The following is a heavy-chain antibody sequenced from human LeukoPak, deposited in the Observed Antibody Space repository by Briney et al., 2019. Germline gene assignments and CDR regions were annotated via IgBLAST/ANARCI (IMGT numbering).Heavy chain of an antibody. J-gene: IGHJ4*02. CDR1: GFTFSRYW. CDR3: ARDLNYRFDC. Sequence: PGGSLRLSCAASGFTFSRYWMHWVRQAPGEGLVWVSRIKSDGSDTTYADSVKGRFTISRDNTKNTLYLQMNSLRAEDTAVYYCARDLNYRFDCWGQGTLVTVSS. D-gene: IGHD4-11*01. CDR2: IKSDGSDT. V-gene: IGHV3-74*01.